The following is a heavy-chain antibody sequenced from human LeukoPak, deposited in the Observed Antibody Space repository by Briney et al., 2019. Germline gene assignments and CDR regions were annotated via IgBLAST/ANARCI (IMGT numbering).Heavy chain of an antibody. CDR3: AKLGQVKSVVAAREIYFDY. D-gene: IGHD2-15*01. J-gene: IGHJ4*02. CDR1: GFTLSSYS. Sequence: GGSLRLSCAASGFTLSSYSMNWVRQAPGKGLERVSYISSSSTHIYYADSVKGRFTISRDNSKNTLYLQMNSLRAEDTAVYYCAKLGQVKSVVAAREIYFDYWGQGTLGTVSS. V-gene: IGHV3-21*04. CDR2: ISSSSTHI.